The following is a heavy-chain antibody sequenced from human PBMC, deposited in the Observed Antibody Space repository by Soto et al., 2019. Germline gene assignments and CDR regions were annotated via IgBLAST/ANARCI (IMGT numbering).Heavy chain of an antibody. D-gene: IGHD3-9*01. V-gene: IGHV4-31*03. CDR3: ARQSESTGYFYGWFDP. CDR2: INYSWSI. CDR1: GGSINSRGYY. J-gene: IGHJ5*02. Sequence: QVQLQESGPGLVRPSQTLSLTCTVSGGSINSRGYYWTWIRQHPGKGLEWIGNINYSWSIHFNPSRKSRLTMLVDTSENQFSLKLTSVTAADTAVYYCARQSESTGYFYGWFDPWGQGTLVTVSS.